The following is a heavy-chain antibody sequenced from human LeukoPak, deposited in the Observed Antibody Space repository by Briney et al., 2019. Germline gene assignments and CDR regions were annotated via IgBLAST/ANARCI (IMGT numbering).Heavy chain of an antibody. Sequence: PSETLSLTCSFSGGSISSYYWTWIRQPPGKGLEWIGYIYYSGNTNYNPSLKSRVTISVDTSKNQFSLKLSSVTAADTAVYYCARVSVYGSGSYYMDVWGKGTTVTISS. CDR3: ARVSVYGSGSYYMDV. V-gene: IGHV4-59*01. D-gene: IGHD3-10*01. CDR1: GGSISSYY. J-gene: IGHJ6*03. CDR2: IYYSGNT.